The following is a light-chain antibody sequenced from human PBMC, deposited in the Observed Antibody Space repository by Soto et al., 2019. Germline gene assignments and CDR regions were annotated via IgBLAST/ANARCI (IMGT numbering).Light chain of an antibody. CDR1: QSISDW. J-gene: IGKJ1*01. Sequence: IQMTQSPSTLSASVGDRVTITCRASQSISDWVAWYQQKPGKAPNLLIFDASTLKSGTPSRFSGSGSGTEFTLTISSLQPDDFATYYCLQYSSHSWTFGQGTKVDIK. CDR3: LQYSSHSWT. CDR2: DAS. V-gene: IGKV1-5*01.